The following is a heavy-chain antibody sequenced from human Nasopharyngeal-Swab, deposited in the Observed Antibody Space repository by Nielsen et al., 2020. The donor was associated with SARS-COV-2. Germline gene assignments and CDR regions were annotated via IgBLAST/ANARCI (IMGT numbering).Heavy chain of an antibody. V-gene: IGHV3-53*01. J-gene: IGHJ4*02. Sequence: GESLKISCAASGFDVSGHYMSWVRQAPGKGLEWVSVMYAGGDIYYADAVKGRLIISRDSSKNTLYLQMNSLRVEDTALYYCARDRRDVDNQWGQGTLVTVSS. CDR1: GFDVSGHY. CDR3: ARDRRDVDNQ. CDR2: MYAGGDI. D-gene: IGHD5-24*01.